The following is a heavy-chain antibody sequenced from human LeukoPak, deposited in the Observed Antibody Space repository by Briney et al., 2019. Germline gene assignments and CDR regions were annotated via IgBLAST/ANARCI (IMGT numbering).Heavy chain of an antibody. CDR1: SVSITSYY. CDR2: IYYSGNT. D-gene: IGHD6-19*01. J-gene: IGHJ4*02. V-gene: IGHV4-59*01. CDR3: ARGDSSSGWYATFDY. Sequence: SETLSLTCTVSSVSITSYYWSWIRQPPGKGLEWIGYIYYSGNTNYNPSLKSRVTISVDTSKKQFSLKLSSVTAADTAVYYCARGDSSSGWYATFDYWGQGTLVIVSS.